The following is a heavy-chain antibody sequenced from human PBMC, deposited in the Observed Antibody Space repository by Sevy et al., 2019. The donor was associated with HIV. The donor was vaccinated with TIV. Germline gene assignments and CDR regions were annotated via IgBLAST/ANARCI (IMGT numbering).Heavy chain of an antibody. J-gene: IGHJ4*02. CDR1: GYSFTSYW. V-gene: IGHV5-51*01. D-gene: IGHD3-10*01. Sequence: GESLKISCKGSGYSFTSYWIGWVRQMPGKGLEWVGIIYPGDSDTRYSPSFQGQVTISADKSISTAYLQWSSLKASDTAMYYCARAKATMWFGELLYRDVDYWGQGTLVTVSS. CDR3: ARAKATMWFGELLYRDVDY. CDR2: IYPGDSDT.